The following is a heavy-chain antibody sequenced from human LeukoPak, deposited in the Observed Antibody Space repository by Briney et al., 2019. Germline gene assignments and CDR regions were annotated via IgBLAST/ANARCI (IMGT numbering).Heavy chain of an antibody. Sequence: GGSLRLSCAASGFTFSSYNMNWVRQAPGKGLEWVRSITSIRYLYYADSVKGRFTISRDNAKNSLSLQMNNLRAEDTAVYYCARVVVTADWYCDLWGRGTLVTVSS. J-gene: IGHJ2*01. CDR2: ITSIRYL. V-gene: IGHV3-21*01. CDR3: ARVVVTADWYCDL. CDR1: GFTFSSYN. D-gene: IGHD2-21*02.